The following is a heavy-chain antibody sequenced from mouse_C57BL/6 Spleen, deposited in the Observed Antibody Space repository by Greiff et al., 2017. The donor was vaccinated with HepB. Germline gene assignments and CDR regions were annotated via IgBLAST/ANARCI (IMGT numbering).Heavy chain of an antibody. Sequence: VQLQQSGPELVKPGASVKISCKASGYSFTGYYMNWVKQSPEKSLEWIGEINPSTGGTTYNQKFKAKTTLTVDKSSSTAYMQLKSLTSEDSAVYYCAREGRSYGNFDYWGKGTTLTVAS. CDR3: AREGRSYGNFDY. D-gene: IGHD2-10*02. J-gene: IGHJ2*01. V-gene: IGHV1-42*01. CDR1: GYSFTGYY. CDR2: INPSTGGT.